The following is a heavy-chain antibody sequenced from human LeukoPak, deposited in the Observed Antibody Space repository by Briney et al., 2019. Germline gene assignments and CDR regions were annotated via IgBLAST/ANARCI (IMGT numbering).Heavy chain of an antibody. CDR2: INHSGST. J-gene: IGHJ5*02. Sequence: PPETLSLTCTVSGYSISSGYYWGWIRQPPGKGLEWIGEINHSGSTNYNPSLKSRVTISVDTSKNQFSLKLSSVTAADTAVYYCARHLTRMIRANWFDPWGQGTLVTVSS. CDR1: GYSISSGYY. D-gene: IGHD3-22*01. CDR3: ARHLTRMIRANWFDP. V-gene: IGHV4-38-2*02.